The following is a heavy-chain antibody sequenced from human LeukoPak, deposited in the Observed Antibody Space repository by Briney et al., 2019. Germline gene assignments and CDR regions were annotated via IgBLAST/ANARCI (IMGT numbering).Heavy chain of an antibody. J-gene: IGHJ4*02. CDR1: GGSISSGGYY. D-gene: IGHD5-18*01. V-gene: IGHV3-11*01. Sequence: LSLTCTVSGGSISSGGYYWSWIRQAPGKGLEWVSYISSSGSTIYYADSVKGRFTISRDNAKNSLYLQMNSLRAEDTAVYYCAKGEGYSYGLDYWGQGTLVTVSS. CDR3: AKGEGYSYGLDY. CDR2: ISSSGSTI.